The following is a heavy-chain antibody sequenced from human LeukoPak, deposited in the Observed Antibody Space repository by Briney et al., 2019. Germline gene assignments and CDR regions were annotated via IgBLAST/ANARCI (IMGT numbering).Heavy chain of an antibody. CDR3: TKAQPPRHELGNFYFDC. Sequence: PGGSLRLSCAGSGFTFSTYGMHWVRQAPGKGLEWVAVVSYDGSSIYYADSVKGRFTISRDNSKNTLYLQMNSLRGEDTAVYYCTKAQPPRHELGNFYFDCWGQGVLVTVSS. CDR1: GFTFSTYG. CDR2: VSYDGSSI. J-gene: IGHJ4*02. V-gene: IGHV3-30*18. D-gene: IGHD7-27*01.